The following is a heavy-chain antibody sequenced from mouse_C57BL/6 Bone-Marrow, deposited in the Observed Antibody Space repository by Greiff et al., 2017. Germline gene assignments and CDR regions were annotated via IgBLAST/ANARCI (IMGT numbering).Heavy chain of an antibody. V-gene: IGHV1-55*01. CDR1: GYTFTSYW. Sequence: QVQLQQPGAELVKPGASVTMSCKASGYTFTSYWITWVKQRPGQGLEWIGGIYPGSGSTNYNEKFKSKATLTVDTSSSTAYMQLSSLTSEYSAVYYCARDYSPHFDYWGQGTTLTVSS. CDR3: ARDYSPHFDY. D-gene: IGHD2-12*01. CDR2: IYPGSGST. J-gene: IGHJ2*01.